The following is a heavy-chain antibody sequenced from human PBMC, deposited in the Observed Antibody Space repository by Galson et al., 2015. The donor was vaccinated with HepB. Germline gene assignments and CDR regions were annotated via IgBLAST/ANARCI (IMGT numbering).Heavy chain of an antibody. CDR3: ATSIDIVATISFDP. J-gene: IGHJ5*02. CDR2: FDPEDGET. D-gene: IGHD5-12*01. Sequence: SVKVSCKVSGYTLTELSMHWVRQAPGKGLEWMGGFDPEDGETIYAQKFPGRVTMTEDTSTDTAYMELSSLRSEDTAVYYCATSIDIVATISFDPWGQGTLVTVSS. V-gene: IGHV1-24*01. CDR1: GYTLTELS.